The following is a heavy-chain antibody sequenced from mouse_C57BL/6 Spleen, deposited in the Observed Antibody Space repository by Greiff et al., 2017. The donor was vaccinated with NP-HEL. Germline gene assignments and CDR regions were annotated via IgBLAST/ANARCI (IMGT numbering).Heavy chain of an antibody. J-gene: IGHJ3*01. CDR2: IDPSDSYT. V-gene: IGHV1-59*01. CDR3: ARPYGITWFAY. Sequence: VQLQQPGAELVRPGTSVKLSCKASGYTFTSYWMHWVKQRPGQGLEWIGVIDPSDSYTNYNQKFKGKATLTVDTSSSTAYMQLSSLTSEDSAVYYCARPYGITWFAYWGQGTLVTVSA. D-gene: IGHD2-1*01. CDR1: GYTFTSYW.